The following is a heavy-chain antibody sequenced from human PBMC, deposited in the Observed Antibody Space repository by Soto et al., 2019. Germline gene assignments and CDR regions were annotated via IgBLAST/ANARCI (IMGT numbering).Heavy chain of an antibody. CDR3: ARTRLRQYYYGMDV. J-gene: IGHJ6*02. D-gene: IGHD3-10*01. V-gene: IGHV5-51*01. CDR1: GYRFANYW. CDR2: IYPGDSDT. Sequence: GESLKISCQGSGYRFANYWIAWVRQMPGKGLEGVGVIYPGDSDTRYSPSFRGQVTISADKSISHVYLQWRSLKASDTAMYYCARTRLRQYYYGMDVWGQGTTVTVSS.